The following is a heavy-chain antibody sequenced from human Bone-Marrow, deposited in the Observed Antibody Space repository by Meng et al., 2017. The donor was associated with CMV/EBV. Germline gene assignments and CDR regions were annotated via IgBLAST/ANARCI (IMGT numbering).Heavy chain of an antibody. D-gene: IGHD2-21*01. CDR3: ARVIAPYGMDV. CDR2: ISGSGSST. J-gene: IGHJ6*02. CDR1: GFTFSSYS. Sequence: GGSLRLSCAASGFTFSSYSMNWVRQAPGKGLEWVSAISGSGSSTYYADSVKGRFTISRDNAKNTLYLQMNSLRAEDTAVYYCARVIAPYGMDVWGQGTTVTVSS. V-gene: IGHV3-23*01.